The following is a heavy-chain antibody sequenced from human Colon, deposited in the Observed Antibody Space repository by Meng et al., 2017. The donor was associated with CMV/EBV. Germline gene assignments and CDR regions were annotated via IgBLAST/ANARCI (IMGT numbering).Heavy chain of an antibody. CDR3: AKDSGSYDSFDR. CDR1: GFTFSSYG. J-gene: IGHJ4*02. D-gene: IGHD1-26*01. Sequence: GESLKISCAASGFTFSSYGMHWVRQAPGKGLEWVAFIRYDGSNKYYADSVKGRFTISRDNSKNTLYLQMSSLRAEDTAVYYCAKDSGSYDSFDRWGQGTLVTVSS. CDR2: IRYDGSNK. V-gene: IGHV3-30*02.